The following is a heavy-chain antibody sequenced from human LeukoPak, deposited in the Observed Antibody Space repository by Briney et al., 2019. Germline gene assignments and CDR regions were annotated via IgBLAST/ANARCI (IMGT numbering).Heavy chain of an antibody. CDR2: IYYSGNT. V-gene: IGHV4-39*07. CDR3: ATVYTTMAGWYFDY. J-gene: IGHJ4*02. Sequence: PSETLSLTCTVSGGSISSSSYYWGWIRQPPGKGLEWIGYIYYSGNTDYNPSLKSRVTMSVDTSKNQFSLKLSSVTTADTAVYYCATVYTTMAGWYFDYWGQGTLVTVSS. CDR1: GGSISSSSYY. D-gene: IGHD5-18*01.